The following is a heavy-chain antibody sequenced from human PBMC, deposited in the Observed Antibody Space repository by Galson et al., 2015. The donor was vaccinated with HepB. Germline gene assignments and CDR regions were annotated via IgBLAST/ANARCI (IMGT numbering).Heavy chain of an antibody. J-gene: IGHJ4*02. D-gene: IGHD3-22*01. CDR2: INPNSGGT. V-gene: IGHV1-2*02. CDR1: GYTFTGYY. CDR3: ARVVSRHLYYYDSSGAPLDY. Sequence: SVKVSCKASGYTFTGYYMHWVRQAPGQGLEWMGWINPNSGGTNYAQKFQGRVTMTRDTSISTAYMELSRLRSDDTAVYYCARVVSRHLYYYDSSGAPLDYWGQGTLVTVSS.